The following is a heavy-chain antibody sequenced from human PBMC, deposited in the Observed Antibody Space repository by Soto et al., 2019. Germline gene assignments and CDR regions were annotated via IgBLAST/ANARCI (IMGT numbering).Heavy chain of an antibody. J-gene: IGHJ4*02. V-gene: IGHV3-43D*04. Sequence: PGGSLRLSCAASGFTFDDYAMHWVRQAPGKGLEWVSLISWDGGSTYYADSVKGRFTISRDNSKNSLYLQMNSLRAEDTALYYCAKDIRKYYYGSGVDYWGQGTLVTVPQ. CDR1: GFTFDDYA. D-gene: IGHD3-10*01. CDR3: AKDIRKYYYGSGVDY. CDR2: ISWDGGST.